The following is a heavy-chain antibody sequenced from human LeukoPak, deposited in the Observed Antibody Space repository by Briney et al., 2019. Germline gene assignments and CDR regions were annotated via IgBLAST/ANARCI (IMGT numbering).Heavy chain of an antibody. CDR1: GYTFTSYD. CDR3: ARPQLYDYVWGSYRSSFAFDI. D-gene: IGHD3-16*02. V-gene: IGHV1-8*01. Sequence: ASVKVSCKASGYTFTSYDVNWVRQAPGQGLEWMGWMKLNSGNTGYAQKFQGRVTMTRNTSISTAYMELSSLRSEDTAVYYCARPQLYDYVWGSYRSSFAFDIWGQGTMVTVSS. J-gene: IGHJ3*02. CDR2: MKLNSGNT.